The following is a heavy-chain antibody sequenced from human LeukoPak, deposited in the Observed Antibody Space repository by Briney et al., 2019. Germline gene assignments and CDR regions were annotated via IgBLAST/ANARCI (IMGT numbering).Heavy chain of an antibody. D-gene: IGHD1-1*01. Sequence: ASVKVSCKASGYTFTSYDINWVRQATGQGLEWMGWMNPNSGNTGYAQKLQGRVTITRNTSISTAYMELSSLRSEDTAVYYCARGPPTSPSDYWGQGTLVTVSS. V-gene: IGHV1-8*03. CDR1: GYTFTSYD. CDR3: ARGPPTSPSDY. J-gene: IGHJ4*02. CDR2: MNPNSGNT.